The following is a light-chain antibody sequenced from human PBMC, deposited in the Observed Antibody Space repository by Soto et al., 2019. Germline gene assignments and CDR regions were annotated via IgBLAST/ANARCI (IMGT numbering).Light chain of an antibody. CDR1: QSVSSSS. Sequence: EIVLTQSPGTLSSSPGERATLSCRASQSVSSSSLAWYQQKPDQAPRLLIYGASSRATGIPDRFSGSGSGTDFTLIISRLEPEDFAVYYCQQSGNSPPVTFGGGTKVDIK. CDR2: GAS. CDR3: QQSGNSPPVT. V-gene: IGKV3-20*01. J-gene: IGKJ4*01.